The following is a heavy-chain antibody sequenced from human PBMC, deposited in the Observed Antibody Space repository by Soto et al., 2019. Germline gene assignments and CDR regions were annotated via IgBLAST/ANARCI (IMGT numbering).Heavy chain of an antibody. V-gene: IGHV1-18*04. Sequence: ASVKVSCKASGYTFTSYGISWVRQAPGQGLEWMGWISAYNGNTNYAQKLQGRVTMTTDTSTSTAYMELRSLRSDDTAVYYCMTRYDFWTTPTDYYYYYGMDVWGQGTTVTVSS. D-gene: IGHD3-3*01. CDR2: ISAYNGNT. J-gene: IGHJ6*02. CDR1: GYTFTSYG. CDR3: MTRYDFWTTPTDYYYYYGMDV.